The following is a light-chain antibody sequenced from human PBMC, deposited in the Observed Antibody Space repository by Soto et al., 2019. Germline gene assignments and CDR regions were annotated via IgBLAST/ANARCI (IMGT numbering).Light chain of an antibody. CDR3: HQSYSTPLYT. CDR1: QSISSY. Sequence: DIQMTQSPSSLSASVGDRVTITCRASQSISSYLTWYQQKPGKAPKLLIYAASSLQSGVPSRFSGSGSGTDVSLTISSLQPADFATYYCHQSYSTPLYTFGQGTKLEIK. CDR2: AAS. V-gene: IGKV1-39*01. J-gene: IGKJ2*01.